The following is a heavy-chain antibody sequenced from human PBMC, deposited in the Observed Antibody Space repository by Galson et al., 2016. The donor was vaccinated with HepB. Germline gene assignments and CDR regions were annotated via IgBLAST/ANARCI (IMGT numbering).Heavy chain of an antibody. CDR1: GDSVSSNSAA. D-gene: IGHD6-19*01. Sequence: CAISGDSVSSNSAAWNWIRQSPSRGLEGLGRTYYRSKWYNDYAVSVKSRITINPDTSKTQFSLQLNSVTPEDTAVYYCARVHQGWYAGYFDYWGQGTLVTVSS. CDR3: ARVHQGWYAGYFDY. J-gene: IGHJ4*02. CDR2: TYYRSKWYN. V-gene: IGHV6-1*01.